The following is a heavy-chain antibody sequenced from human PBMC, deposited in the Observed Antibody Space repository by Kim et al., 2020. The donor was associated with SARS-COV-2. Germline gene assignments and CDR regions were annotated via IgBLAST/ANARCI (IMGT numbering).Heavy chain of an antibody. CDR3: ARVRSYGGNPLDY. Sequence: GGSLRLSCAASGFTVSSNYMSWVRQAPGKGLEWVSVIYSGGSTYYADSVKGRFTISRDNSKNTLYLQMNSLRAEDTAVYYCARVRSYGGNPLDYWGQGTLVTVSS. CDR2: IYSGGST. D-gene: IGHD4-17*01. V-gene: IGHV3-66*01. CDR1: GFTVSSNY. J-gene: IGHJ4*02.